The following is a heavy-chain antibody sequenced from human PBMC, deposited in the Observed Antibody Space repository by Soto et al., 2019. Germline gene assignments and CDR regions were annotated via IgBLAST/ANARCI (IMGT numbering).Heavy chain of an antibody. CDR3: AREIQLVPFFDY. V-gene: IGHV1-2*02. Sequence: ASVTVSCKASGYTFTGYYMHWVRQAPGQGLEWMGWINPNSGGTNYAQKFQGRVTMTRDTSISTAYMELSRLRSDEAAVYYCAREIQLVPFFDYWGQGTLVTVSS. D-gene: IGHD6-13*01. CDR1: GYTFTGYY. J-gene: IGHJ4*02. CDR2: INPNSGGT.